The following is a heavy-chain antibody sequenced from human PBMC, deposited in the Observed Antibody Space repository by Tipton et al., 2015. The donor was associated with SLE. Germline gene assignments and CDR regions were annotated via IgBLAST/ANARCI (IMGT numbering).Heavy chain of an antibody. Sequence: SLRLSCAASGFTFSDYYMSWIRQAPGKGLGWVSYISSSGSTIYYADSVKGRFTISRDNAKNSLYLQMNSLRAEDTAVYYCARDLEPNYYDSSGVLWGQGTLVTVSS. CDR2: ISSSGSTI. D-gene: IGHD3-22*01. CDR3: ARDLEPNYYDSSGVL. V-gene: IGHV3-11*01. J-gene: IGHJ4*02. CDR1: GFTFSDYY.